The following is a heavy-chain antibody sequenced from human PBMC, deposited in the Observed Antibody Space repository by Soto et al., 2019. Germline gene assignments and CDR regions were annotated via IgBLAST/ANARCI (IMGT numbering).Heavy chain of an antibody. CDR1: GYSISSGFY. Sequence: LSLTCAVSGYSISSGFYWAWIRQTPGKGLEWIGSVYQTVSASYNPSLQSRVTISVDIAKNHFSLELKSVTAADTAVYYCASSTGSYYSWFDPWGQGSLVTVSS. D-gene: IGHD1-1*01. J-gene: IGHJ5*02. CDR3: ASSTGSYYSWFDP. CDR2: VYQTVSA. V-gene: IGHV4-38-2*01.